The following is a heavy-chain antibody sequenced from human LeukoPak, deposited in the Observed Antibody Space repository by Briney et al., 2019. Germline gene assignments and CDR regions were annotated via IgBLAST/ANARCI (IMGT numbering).Heavy chain of an antibody. Sequence: GGSLRLSCAASGFTFSSYGMHWVRQAPGKGLEWVAVISYDGSNKYYADSVKGRFTISRDNSKNTLYLQMNSLRAEDTAVYYCAKGASWGSWSDYYYYYMDVWGKGTTVTVSS. CDR3: AKGASWGSWSDYYYYYMDV. D-gene: IGHD6-13*01. V-gene: IGHV3-30*18. CDR1: GFTFSSYG. J-gene: IGHJ6*03. CDR2: ISYDGSNK.